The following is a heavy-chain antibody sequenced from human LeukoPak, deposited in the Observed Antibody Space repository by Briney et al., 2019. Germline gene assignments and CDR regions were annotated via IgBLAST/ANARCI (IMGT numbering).Heavy chain of an antibody. CDR2: IYYSGST. CDR3: ARDQGGVTWFDP. Sequence: SETLSLTCTVSGGSISSYYWSWIRQPPGKGLEWIGYIYYSGSTNYNPSLKSRVTISVDTSKNQFSLKLSSVTAADTAVYYCARDQGGVTWFDPWGQGTLVTVSS. CDR1: GGSISSYY. D-gene: IGHD3-3*01. V-gene: IGHV4-59*01. J-gene: IGHJ5*02.